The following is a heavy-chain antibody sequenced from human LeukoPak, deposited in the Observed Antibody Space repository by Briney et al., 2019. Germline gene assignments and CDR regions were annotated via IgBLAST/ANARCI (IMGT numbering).Heavy chain of an antibody. Sequence: ASVKVSCKASGYTFTSYDINWVRQATGQGLEWMGWMNPNSGNTGYAQKFHGRVTMTRNTSISTAYMELSSLRSEDTAVYYCARAYDFWSTIDYWGQGTLVTVSS. CDR2: MNPNSGNT. J-gene: IGHJ4*02. D-gene: IGHD3-3*01. CDR1: GYTFTSYD. CDR3: ARAYDFWSTIDY. V-gene: IGHV1-8*01.